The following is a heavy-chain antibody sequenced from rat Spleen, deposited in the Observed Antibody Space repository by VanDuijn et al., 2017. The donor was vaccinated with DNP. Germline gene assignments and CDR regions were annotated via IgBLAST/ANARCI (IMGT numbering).Heavy chain of an antibody. Sequence: EVKLVESGGGLVQPGRSLKLSCAASGFTFNTYWMFWVRQAPGKGLEWVASINPDGTNTYYLDSVKGRFTISRDNAENTVYLQMNSLRSEDTATYYCTKDLQWYAMDAWGQGTSVTVSS. D-gene: IGHD1-1*01. CDR1: GFTFNTYW. CDR2: INPDGTNT. CDR3: TKDLQWYAMDA. J-gene: IGHJ4*01. V-gene: IGHV5-58*01.